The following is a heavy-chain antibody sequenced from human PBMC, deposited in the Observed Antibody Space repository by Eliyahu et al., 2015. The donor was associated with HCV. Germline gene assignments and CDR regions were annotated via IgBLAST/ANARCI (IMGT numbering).Heavy chain of an antibody. Sequence: EVQLVESGGGLAQSGGSLRXSCAASGFTLSSYWMYWVRQAPGKGLVWVSSINSDGSSTGYADSVKGRFTISRDNAKNTLYLQMNSLRAEDTAIYYCARASGLDYWGQGTLVTVSS. CDR3: ARASGLDY. CDR1: GFTLSSYW. V-gene: IGHV3-74*01. J-gene: IGHJ4*02. D-gene: IGHD3-10*01. CDR2: INSDGSST.